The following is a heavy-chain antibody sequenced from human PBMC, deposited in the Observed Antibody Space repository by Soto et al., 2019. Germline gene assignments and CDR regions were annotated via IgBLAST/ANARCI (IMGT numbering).Heavy chain of an antibody. CDR2: IWYDGSNK. CDR3: ARSYGYSGSLDYFDY. V-gene: IGHV3-33*01. CDR1: GFTFSSYG. J-gene: IGHJ4*02. D-gene: IGHD1-26*01. Sequence: QVQLVESGGGVVQPGRSLRLSCAASGFTFSSYGMHWVRQAPGKGLEWVAVIWYDGSNKYYADSVKGRFTISRDNSKNTLYLQMNSLRAEDTAVYYCARSYGYSGSLDYFDYWGQGTLVTVSS.